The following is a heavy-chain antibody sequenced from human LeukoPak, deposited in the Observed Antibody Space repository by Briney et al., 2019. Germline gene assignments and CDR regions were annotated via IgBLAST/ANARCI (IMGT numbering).Heavy chain of an antibody. V-gene: IGHV4-34*01. J-gene: IGHJ4*02. CDR2: INHSGTT. D-gene: IGHD2-15*01. CDR1: GGSFSDYY. CDR3: AKPAEGYCSGGSCTPFDY. Sequence: SETLSLTCAVYGGSFSDYYWNWVRQPPGKGLEWIGEINHSGTTNYNPSLKSRVTISVDTSKNQFSLKLTSVTAADTAVYYCAKPAEGYCSGGSCTPFDYWGQGTLVTVPS.